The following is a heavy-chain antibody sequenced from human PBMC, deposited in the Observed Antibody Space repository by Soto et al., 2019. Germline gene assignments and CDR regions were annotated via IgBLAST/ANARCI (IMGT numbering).Heavy chain of an antibody. Sequence: QIQLVQSGAEVKKPGASVKVSCKASGYTFTTYGITWVRQAPGQGLEWMGWIRAYNNNTNYAQRFQGRVTTTTDPSTRTAHMELTSLRSDDTAVYYCAREISSMAPDIFNIWGQGPMVTVSS. V-gene: IGHV1-18*01. CDR3: AREISSMAPDIFNI. J-gene: IGHJ3*02. CDR2: IRAYNNNT. D-gene: IGHD2-15*01. CDR1: GYTFTTYG.